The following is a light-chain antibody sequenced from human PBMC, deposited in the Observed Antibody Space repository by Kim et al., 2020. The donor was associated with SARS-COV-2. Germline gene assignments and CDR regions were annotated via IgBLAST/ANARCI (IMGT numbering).Light chain of an antibody. CDR2: GKN. CDR1: SLRNYY. Sequence: VALGQTVRFTCQEDSLRNYYATWHQQKPGQAPILIIYGKNNRPSGIPDRFSGYSSGNTASLTITGTQAGDEADYYCNSRNSNDNVVFGGGTKLTVL. J-gene: IGLJ2*01. CDR3: NSRNSNDNVV. V-gene: IGLV3-19*01.